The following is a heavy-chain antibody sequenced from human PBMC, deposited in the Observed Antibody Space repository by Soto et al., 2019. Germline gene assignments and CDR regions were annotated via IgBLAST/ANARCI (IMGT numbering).Heavy chain of an antibody. J-gene: IGHJ4*02. CDR1: GFTFSSYW. D-gene: IGHD3-3*01. CDR3: ATLNSFGSDF. Sequence: LRLSFAASGFTFSSYWMHWVRQALGKGLVWVSRITSDGSTTNYADSVKGRFTISRDNAKNTVFLQMNSLRAEDTAVYYCATLNSFGSDFWGQGTLVTVSS. V-gene: IGHV3-74*01. CDR2: ITSDGSTT.